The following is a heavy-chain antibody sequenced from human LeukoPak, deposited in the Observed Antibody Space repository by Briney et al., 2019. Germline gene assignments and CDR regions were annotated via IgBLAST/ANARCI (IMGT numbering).Heavy chain of an antibody. CDR2: VSISGEIT. Sequence: GGSLRLSCAASGFTFTRHAMIWVRQAPGKGLEWVSAVSISGEITYYADSVKGRFTISRDNSKNTLYLQMNSLRAEDTAVYYCTEAGDYSYYYMDVWAKGTTVTVSS. CDR3: TEAGDYSYYYMDV. V-gene: IGHV3-23*01. D-gene: IGHD4-17*01. CDR1: GFTFTRHA. J-gene: IGHJ6*03.